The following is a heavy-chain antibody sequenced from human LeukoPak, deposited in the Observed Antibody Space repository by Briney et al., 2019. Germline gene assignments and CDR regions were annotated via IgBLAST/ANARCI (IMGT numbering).Heavy chain of an antibody. CDR2: IYYSGST. CDR3: ARGRRGYSYGLTLGAFDI. V-gene: IGHV4-39*01. Sequence: SETLSLTCTVSGGSISSSSYYWGWIRQPPGKGLEWIGSIYYSGSTYYNPSLKSRVTISVDTSKNQFSLKLSSVTAADTAVYYCARGRRGYSYGLTLGAFDIWGQGTMVTVSS. J-gene: IGHJ3*02. CDR1: GGSISSSSYY. D-gene: IGHD5-18*01.